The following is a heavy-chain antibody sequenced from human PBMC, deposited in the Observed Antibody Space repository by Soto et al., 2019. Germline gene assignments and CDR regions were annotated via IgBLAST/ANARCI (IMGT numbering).Heavy chain of an antibody. CDR3: ARVCLDSWSGYYSLALPRRPDDAFDI. CDR1: GGSISSGGYY. D-gene: IGHD3-3*01. V-gene: IGHV4-31*03. J-gene: IGHJ3*02. CDR2: IYYSGST. Sequence: TSETLSLTCTVSGGSISSGGYYWSWIRQHPGKGLEWIGYIYYSGSTYYKPSLKSRVTISVDTSKNQFSLKLSSVTAADTAVYYCARVCLDSWSGYYSLALPRRPDDAFDIWGQGTMVTVSS.